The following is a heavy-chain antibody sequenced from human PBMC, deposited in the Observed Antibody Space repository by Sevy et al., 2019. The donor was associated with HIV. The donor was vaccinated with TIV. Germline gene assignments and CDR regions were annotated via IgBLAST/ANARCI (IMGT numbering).Heavy chain of an antibody. V-gene: IGHV4-31*03. CDR3: ARVRGGIAARSWYFDL. CDR1: GGSISSGGYY. D-gene: IGHD6-6*01. CDR2: IYYSGST. Sequence: SETLSLTCTVSGGSISSGGYYWSWIRQHPGKGLEWIGYIYYSGSTYYNPSLKSRVTISVDTSKNQFSLKLSSVTAAETAVYYCARVRGGIAARSWYFDLWGRGTLVTVSS. J-gene: IGHJ2*01.